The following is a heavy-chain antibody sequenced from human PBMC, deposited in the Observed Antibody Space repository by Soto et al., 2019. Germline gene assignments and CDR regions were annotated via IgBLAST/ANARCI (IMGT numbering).Heavy chain of an antibody. J-gene: IGHJ6*02. Sequence: QVQLVQSGAEVKKPGSSVKVSCKASGGTFSSHAISWVRQAPGQGLEWVGGIIPIFATPNYAQRVQGRVTITSDQSTSTASMELSSLKSKDTAVYYCAPNPQNAAAAGPYHYHYDMTVWGQGTTVTSSS. D-gene: IGHD6-25*01. CDR2: IIPIFATP. CDR3: APNPQNAAAAGPYHYHYDMTV. V-gene: IGHV1-69*01. CDR1: GGTFSSHA.